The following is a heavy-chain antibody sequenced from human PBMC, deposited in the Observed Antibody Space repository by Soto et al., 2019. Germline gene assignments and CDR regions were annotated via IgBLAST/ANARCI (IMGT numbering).Heavy chain of an antibody. CDR2: IIPILGIA. CDR3: ASRSVRQANRRGPDDAFDI. CDR1: GGTFSSYT. V-gene: IGHV1-69*02. Sequence: GASVKVSCKASGGTFSSYTISWVRQAPGQGLEWMGRIIPILGIANYAQKFQGRVTITADKSTSTAYMELSSLRSEDTAVYYCASRSVRQANRRGPDDAFDIWGQGTMVTVSS. D-gene: IGHD3-16*01. J-gene: IGHJ3*02.